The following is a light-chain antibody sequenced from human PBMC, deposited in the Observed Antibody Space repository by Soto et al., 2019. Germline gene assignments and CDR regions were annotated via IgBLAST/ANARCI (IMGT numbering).Light chain of an antibody. Sequence: DIQMTQSPSSVSASVGDRVTITCRASQDINSWLTWYQQKPGKAPKVLIYISSRLQPGVPSRFSGRGSGTDFSLTISNLQPEDFATYYCQQSKSFPLTFGGETKVEIK. CDR1: QDINSW. V-gene: IGKV1-12*01. CDR2: ISS. J-gene: IGKJ4*01. CDR3: QQSKSFPLT.